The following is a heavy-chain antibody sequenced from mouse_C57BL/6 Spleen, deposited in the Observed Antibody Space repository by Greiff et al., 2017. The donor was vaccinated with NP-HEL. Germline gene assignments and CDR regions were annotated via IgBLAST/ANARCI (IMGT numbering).Heavy chain of an antibody. CDR3: AVYGNYDEYYFDY. CDR1: GYSFTDYN. V-gene: IGHV1-39*01. D-gene: IGHD2-1*01. CDR2: INPNYGTT. J-gene: IGHJ2*01. Sequence: VQLQQSGPELVKPGASVKISCKASGYSFTDYNMNWVKQSNGKSLEWIGVINPNYGTTSYNQKFKGKATLTVDKSSSTAYMQLNSLTSEDSAVYYCAVYGNYDEYYFDYWGQGTTLTVSS.